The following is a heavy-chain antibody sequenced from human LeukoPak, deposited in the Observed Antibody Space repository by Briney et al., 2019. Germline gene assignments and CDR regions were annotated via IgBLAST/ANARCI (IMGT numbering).Heavy chain of an antibody. V-gene: IGHV3-49*04. J-gene: IGHJ6*03. CDR2: IRSKAYGGTT. D-gene: IGHD3-22*01. CDR1: GFTFGDYA. Sequence: GGSLRLSCTASGFTFGDYAMSWVRQAPGKGLEWVGFIRSKAYGGTTEYAASVKGRFTISRDDSKGIAYLQMNSLKTEDTAVYYCTRAKYYYDSSGYYWYYYYYMDVWGKGTTVTVSS. CDR3: TRAKYYYDSSGYYWYYYYYMDV.